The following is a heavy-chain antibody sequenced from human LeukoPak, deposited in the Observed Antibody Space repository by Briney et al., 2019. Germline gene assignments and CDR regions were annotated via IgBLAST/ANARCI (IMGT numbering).Heavy chain of an antibody. Sequence: AGGSLRLSCAASGFTFSSYSMNWVRQAPGKGLEWVAFIRYDGSNKYYADSVKGRFTISRDNSKNTLYLQMNSLRAEDTAVYYCAKDGESGITGTDLDYWGQGTLVTVSS. CDR3: AKDGESGITGTDLDY. D-gene: IGHD1-20*01. CDR1: GFTFSSYS. V-gene: IGHV3-30*02. CDR2: IRYDGSNK. J-gene: IGHJ4*02.